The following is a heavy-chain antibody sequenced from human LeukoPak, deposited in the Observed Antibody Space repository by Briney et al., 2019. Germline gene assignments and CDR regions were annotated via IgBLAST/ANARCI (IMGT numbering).Heavy chain of an antibody. Sequence: GASVKVSCKVSGYTLTELSMHWVQQAPGKGLEWMGGFDPEDGETIYAQKFQGRVTMTEDTSTDTAYMELSSLRSEDTAVYYCATAIDRHCSGGSCYISPFDYWGQGTLVTVSS. CDR3: ATAIDRHCSGGSCYISPFDY. D-gene: IGHD2-15*01. CDR1: GYTLTELS. V-gene: IGHV1-24*01. J-gene: IGHJ4*02. CDR2: FDPEDGET.